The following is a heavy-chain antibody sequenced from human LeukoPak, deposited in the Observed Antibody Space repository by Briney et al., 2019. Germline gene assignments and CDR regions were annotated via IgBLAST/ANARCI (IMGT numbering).Heavy chain of an antibody. D-gene: IGHD1-26*01. J-gene: IGHJ6*03. V-gene: IGHV1-18*01. CDR1: GYTFTNYG. CDR3: ARTPEGGNYYFYYYYYMDV. CDR2: ISAYNGNT. Sequence: GASVKVSCKASGYTFTNYGISWVRQAPGQGLEWMGWISAYNGNTNYAQKFQGRVTMTTDTSTSTAYMELRSLRSDDTAVYYCARTPEGGNYYFYYYYYMDVWGKGTTVIVSS.